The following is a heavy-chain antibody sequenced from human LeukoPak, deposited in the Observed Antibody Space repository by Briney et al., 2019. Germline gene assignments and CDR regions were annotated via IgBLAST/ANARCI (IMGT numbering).Heavy chain of an antibody. J-gene: IGHJ3*02. CDR3: ARLLEYYDSSGYSRRFDI. CDR1: GDSLSRYY. V-gene: IGHV4-59*08. Sequence: SEPLSLTCTVSGDSLSRYYWSWMPGPPEEALVWLGYIYYSGSTNYYPSLKGRVTISVDTSKNQFSLKLSSVTAADTAVYYCARLLEYYDSSGYSRRFDIWGQGTMVTVSS. D-gene: IGHD3-22*01. CDR2: IYYSGST.